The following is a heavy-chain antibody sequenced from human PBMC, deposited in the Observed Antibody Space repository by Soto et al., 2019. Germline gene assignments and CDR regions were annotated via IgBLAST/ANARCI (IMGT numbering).Heavy chain of an antibody. Sequence: ASVKVSCKASGYTFTSYGISWVRQAPGQGLEWMGWISAYNGNTNYAQKLQGRVTMTTDTSTSTAYMELRSLRSEDTAVYYCARVKQWLVQYGMDVWGQGTTVTVSS. V-gene: IGHV1-18*01. J-gene: IGHJ6*02. CDR1: GYTFTSYG. D-gene: IGHD6-19*01. CDR2: ISAYNGNT. CDR3: ARVKQWLVQYGMDV.